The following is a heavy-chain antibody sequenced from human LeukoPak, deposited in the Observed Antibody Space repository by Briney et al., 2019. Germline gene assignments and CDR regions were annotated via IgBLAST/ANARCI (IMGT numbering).Heavy chain of an antibody. CDR2: INHSGST. D-gene: IGHD3-10*01. Sequence: PGGSLRLSCAASGFTFSSYSMNWVRQPPGKGLEWIGEINHSGSTNYNPSLKSRVTISVDTSKNQFSLKLSSVTAADTAVYYCARDLPYYYGSGSYYNVPYYFDYWGQGTLVTVSS. CDR3: ARDLPYYYGSGSYYNVPYYFDY. J-gene: IGHJ4*02. CDR1: GFTFSSYS. V-gene: IGHV4-34*01.